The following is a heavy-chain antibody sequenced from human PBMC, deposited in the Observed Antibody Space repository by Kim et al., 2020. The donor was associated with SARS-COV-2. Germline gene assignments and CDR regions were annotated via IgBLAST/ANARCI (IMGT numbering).Heavy chain of an antibody. V-gene: IGHV1-2*02. D-gene: IGHD1-26*01. CDR3: ARWAGFGSDRTTDTEWEDYNWFDP. CDR1: GYTFTGYY. J-gene: IGHJ5*02. Sequence: ASVKVSCKASGYTFTGYYMHWVRQAPGQGLEWMGWINPNSGGTNYAQKFQGRVTMTRDTSISTAYMELSRLRSDDTAVYYCARWAGFGSDRTTDTEWEDYNWFDPWGQGTLVTVSS. CDR2: INPNSGGT.